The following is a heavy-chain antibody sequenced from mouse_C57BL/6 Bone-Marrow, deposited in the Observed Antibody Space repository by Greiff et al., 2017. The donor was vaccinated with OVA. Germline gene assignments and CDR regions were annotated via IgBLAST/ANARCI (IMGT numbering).Heavy chain of an antibody. J-gene: IGHJ2*01. Sequence: VQLQQSGAELVKPGASVKLSCKASGYTFTSYWMQWVKQRPGQGLEWIGEIDPSDSYTNYNQKFKGKATLTVDTSSSTAYMQLSSLTSEDSAVYYCARSAYYDYDWYFDCWGQGTTLTVSS. D-gene: IGHD2-4*01. V-gene: IGHV1-50*01. CDR2: IDPSDSYT. CDR3: ARSAYYDYDWYFDC. CDR1: GYTFTSYW.